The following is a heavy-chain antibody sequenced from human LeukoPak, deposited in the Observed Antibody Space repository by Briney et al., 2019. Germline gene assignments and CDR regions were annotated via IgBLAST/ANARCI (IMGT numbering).Heavy chain of an antibody. D-gene: IGHD1-26*01. V-gene: IGHV4-34*01. Sequence: SETLSLTCAVYGGSFSGYYWSWIRQPPGKGLEWIGEINHSGSTNQNPSLKSRVTISVDTSKNQFPLKLSSVTAADTAVYYCARHSGGTYYVSLDPWGQGTLVTVSS. CDR2: INHSGST. J-gene: IGHJ5*02. CDR3: ARHSGGTYYVSLDP. CDR1: GGSFSGYY.